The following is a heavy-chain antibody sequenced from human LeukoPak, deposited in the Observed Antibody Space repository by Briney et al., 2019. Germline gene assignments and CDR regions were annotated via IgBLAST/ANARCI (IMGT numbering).Heavy chain of an antibody. CDR3: ARGVLVDD. Sequence: GESLKISCKGSGYRFTSYWIAWVRQAPGQGLEWMGWISAYNGNTNYAQKLQGRVTMTTDTSTSTAYMELRSLRSDDTAVYYCARGVLVDDWGQGTLVTVSS. V-gene: IGHV1-18*04. CDR1: GYRFTSYW. CDR2: ISAYNGNT. D-gene: IGHD2-8*01. J-gene: IGHJ4*02.